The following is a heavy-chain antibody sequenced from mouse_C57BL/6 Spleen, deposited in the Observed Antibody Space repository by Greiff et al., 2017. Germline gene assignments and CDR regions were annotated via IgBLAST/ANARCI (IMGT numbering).Heavy chain of an antibody. V-gene: IGHV1-55*01. CDR1: GYTFTSYW. CDR3: ARTDYDEGYYAMDY. J-gene: IGHJ4*01. D-gene: IGHD2-4*01. Sequence: QVQLQQPGAELVKPGASVKMSCKASGYTFTSYWITWVKQRPGQGLEWIGDIYPGSGSTNYNEKFKSKATLTVDTSSSTAYMQLSSLTSEDSAVYNGARTDYDEGYYAMDYWGQGTSVTVSS. CDR2: IYPGSGST.